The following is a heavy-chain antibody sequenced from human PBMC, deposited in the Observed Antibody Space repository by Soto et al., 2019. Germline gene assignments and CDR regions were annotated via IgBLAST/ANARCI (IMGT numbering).Heavy chain of an antibody. J-gene: IGHJ1*01. Sequence: SVNVSFKASGGTFSSYAISWVRQAPGQGLEWMGGIIPIFGTANYAQKFQDRVTITADESTSTAYMELSSLRYEDTAGYYCASGNSGLVLFSSFQHWGQVTVVTVS. CDR2: IIPIFGTA. D-gene: IGHD6-19*01. CDR3: ASGNSGLVLFSSFQH. CDR1: GGTFSSYA. V-gene: IGHV1-69*01.